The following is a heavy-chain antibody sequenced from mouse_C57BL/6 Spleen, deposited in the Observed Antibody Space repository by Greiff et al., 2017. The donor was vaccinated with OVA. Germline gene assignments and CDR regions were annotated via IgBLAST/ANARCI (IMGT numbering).Heavy chain of an antibody. Sequence: EVQLQQSGAELVRPGASVKLSCTASGFNIQDYYMHWVKQRPEQGLEWIGRIDPEDGDTEYAQKFQGKATMTADTSSNTAYLQLSSLTSEDTAVYYCTTSIYDGYYVSFAYWGQGTLVTVSA. CDR3: TTSIYDGYYVSFAY. J-gene: IGHJ3*01. CDR1: GFNIQDYY. CDR2: IDPEDGDT. V-gene: IGHV14-1*01. D-gene: IGHD2-3*01.